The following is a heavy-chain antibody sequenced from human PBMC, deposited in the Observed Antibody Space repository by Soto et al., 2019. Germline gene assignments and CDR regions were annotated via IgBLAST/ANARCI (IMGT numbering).Heavy chain of an antibody. J-gene: IGHJ1*01. CDR2: ISAGGGGT. CDR1: GFTLTRSA. CDR3: AKDPPRSGVDFQH. Sequence: PGGSLRLSCAGSGFTLTRSAVSWVRQAPGKGLEWVSGISAGGGGTYYADSVKGRFTISRDISKNTVYLQMNGLRVEDTAVYYCAKDPPRSGVDFQHWGQGTLVTVSS. V-gene: IGHV3-23*01. D-gene: IGHD3-10*01.